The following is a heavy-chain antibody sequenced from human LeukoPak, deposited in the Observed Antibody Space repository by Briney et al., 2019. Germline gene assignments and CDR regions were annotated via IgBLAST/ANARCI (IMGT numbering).Heavy chain of an antibody. CDR1: GFTFSSYA. J-gene: IGHJ4*02. D-gene: IGHD7-27*01. CDR2: IKSKTDGGTT. CDR3: TTEGVLTGDGEMDY. V-gene: IGHV3-15*01. Sequence: GGSLRLSCAASGFTFSSYAMSWVRQAPGKGLEWVGRIKSKTDGGTTDYAAPVKGRFTISRDDSKNTLYLQMNSLKTEDTAVYYCTTEGVLTGDGEMDYWGQGTLVTVSS.